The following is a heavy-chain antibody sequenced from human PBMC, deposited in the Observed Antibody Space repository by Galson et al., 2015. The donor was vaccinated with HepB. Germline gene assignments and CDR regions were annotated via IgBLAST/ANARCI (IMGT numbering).Heavy chain of an antibody. V-gene: IGHV3-21*01. Sequence: SLRLSCAASGFTFSSYSMNWVRQAPGKGLEWVSSISSSSSYIYYADSVEGRFTISRDNAKNSLYLQMNSLRAEDTAVYYCAIGSGSYLGLDYWGQGTLVTVSS. D-gene: IGHD3-10*01. J-gene: IGHJ4*02. CDR1: GFTFSSYS. CDR2: ISSSSSYI. CDR3: AIGSGSYLGLDY.